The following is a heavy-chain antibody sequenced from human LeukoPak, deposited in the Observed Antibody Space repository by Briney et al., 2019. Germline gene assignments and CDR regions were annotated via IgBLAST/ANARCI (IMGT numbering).Heavy chain of an antibody. Sequence: GGSLRLSCAASGFTFSSYSMNWVRQAPGKGLEWVSYISSSSTIYYADSVKGRFTISRDNAKNSLYLQMNSLRAEDTAVYYCARDRWAGGNFDYWGQGTLVTVSS. V-gene: IGHV3-48*01. D-gene: IGHD3-16*01. CDR3: ARDRWAGGNFDY. CDR1: GFTFSSYS. J-gene: IGHJ4*02. CDR2: ISSSSTI.